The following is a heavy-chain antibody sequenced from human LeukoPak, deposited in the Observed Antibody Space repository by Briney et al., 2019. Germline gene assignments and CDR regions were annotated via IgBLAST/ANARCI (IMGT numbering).Heavy chain of an antibody. J-gene: IGHJ3*02. CDR2: IKQDGSET. D-gene: IGHD3-16*01. CDR1: GFTLSSHW. Sequence: GGSLRLSCAASGFTLSSHWMGWVRQAPGKGLEWVANIKQDGSETYYVGSVKGRFTISRDNAKNSLYLQMNSLRPEDTALYYCAKVRSRYIWGTPQWPFDMWGQGTMVTV. V-gene: IGHV3-7*03. CDR3: AKVRSRYIWGTPQWPFDM.